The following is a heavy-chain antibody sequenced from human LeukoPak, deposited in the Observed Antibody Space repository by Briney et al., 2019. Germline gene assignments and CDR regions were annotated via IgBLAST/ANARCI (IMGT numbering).Heavy chain of an antibody. CDR2: IYYSGST. J-gene: IGHJ4*02. Sequence: PSETLSLTCTVSGGSISSSSYYWGWIRQSPGKGLEWIGSIYYSGSTYYNPSLKSRVTISVDTSKNQFSLKLSSVTAADTAVYYCARHVRSAFDYRGRGTLVTVSS. CDR3: ARHVRSAFDY. CDR1: GGSISSSSYY. V-gene: IGHV4-39*01.